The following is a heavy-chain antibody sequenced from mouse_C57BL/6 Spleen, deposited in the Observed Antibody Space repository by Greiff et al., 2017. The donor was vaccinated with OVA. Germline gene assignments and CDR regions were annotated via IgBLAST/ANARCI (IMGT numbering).Heavy chain of an antibody. V-gene: IGHV5-9*01. D-gene: IGHD2-4*01. J-gene: IGHJ2*01. Sequence: EVQLEESGGGLVKPGGSLKLSCAASGFTFSSYTMSWVRQTPEKRLEWVATISGGGGNTNYPDSVKGRFTISRDNAKNTLYLQMSILWSEDTALYYGARQIYYDYAGFDYWGQGTTLTVSS. CDR3: ARQIYYDYAGFDY. CDR1: GFTFSSYT. CDR2: ISGGGGNT.